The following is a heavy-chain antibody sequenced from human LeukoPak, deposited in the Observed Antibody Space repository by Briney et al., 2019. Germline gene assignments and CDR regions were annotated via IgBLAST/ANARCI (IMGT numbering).Heavy chain of an antibody. Sequence: GGSLRLSCAASGFAFSTYGMYWVRQAPGKGLEWVAFTRYDGSHSEYEDSVKGRFSIARDDSKSTLYLQMNSLRAEDTGVYYCARDNSYGFMGCMDYWGQGTRVTVSS. D-gene: IGHD5-18*01. V-gene: IGHV3-30*02. CDR3: ARDNSYGFMGCMDY. J-gene: IGHJ4*02. CDR2: TRYDGSHS. CDR1: GFAFSTYG.